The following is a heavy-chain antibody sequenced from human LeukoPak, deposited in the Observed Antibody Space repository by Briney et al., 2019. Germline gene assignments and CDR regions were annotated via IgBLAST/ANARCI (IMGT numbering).Heavy chain of an antibody. J-gene: IGHJ4*02. D-gene: IGHD3-16*01. CDR2: IIPIFGTA. CDR3: ARDLATFDDY. CDR1: GYTFTGYY. Sequence: SVKVSCKASGYTFTGYYMHWVRQAPGQGLEWMGRIIPIFGTANYAQKFQGRVTITTDESTSTAYMELSSLRSEDTAVYYCARDLATFDDYWGQGTLVTVSS. V-gene: IGHV1-69*05.